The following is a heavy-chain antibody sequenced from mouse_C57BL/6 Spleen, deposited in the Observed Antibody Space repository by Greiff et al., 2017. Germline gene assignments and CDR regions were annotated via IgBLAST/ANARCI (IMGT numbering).Heavy chain of an antibody. CDR3: ARDKWEGFYFDY. V-gene: IGHV1-64*01. J-gene: IGHJ2*01. D-gene: IGHD4-1*01. Sequence: QVQLQQPGAELVKPGASVKLSCKASGYTFTSYWMHWVKQRPGQGLGWIGMIHPNSGSTNYNEKFKSKATLTVDKSSSTAYMQLSSLTSEDSAVYYCARDKWEGFYFDYWGQGTTLTVSS. CDR2: IHPNSGST. CDR1: GYTFTSYW.